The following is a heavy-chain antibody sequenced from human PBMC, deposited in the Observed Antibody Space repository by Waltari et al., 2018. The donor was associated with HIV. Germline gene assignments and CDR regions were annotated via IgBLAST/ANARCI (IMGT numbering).Heavy chain of an antibody. Sequence: QLQLQESGPGLVKPSETLSLTCTVSGVSVTSSNYYWGWIRQPPGKGLEWIGGIYSRGNTYHNPSLESRVTMSVDASRNQFSLKLNSVTAADTAVYYCVTSDPYNSGSLPFDAFDLWGQGTVVTVSS. CDR3: VTSDPYNSGSLPFDAFDL. D-gene: IGHD3-10*01. CDR1: GVSVTSSNYY. V-gene: IGHV4-39*01. CDR2: IYSRGNT. J-gene: IGHJ3*01.